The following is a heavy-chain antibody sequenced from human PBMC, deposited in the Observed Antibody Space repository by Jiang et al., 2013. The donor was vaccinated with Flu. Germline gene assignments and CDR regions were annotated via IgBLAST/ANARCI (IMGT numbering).Heavy chain of an antibody. CDR2: INTNTGNP. J-gene: IGHJ5*02. CDR1: GYTFTTYG. CDR3: ARDPSQYLHPIVLVPAVPNWFDP. Sequence: QSGSELKKPGASVKVSCKTSGYTFTTYGLNWVRQAPGQGLEWMGWINTNTGNPTYAQGFTGRFVFSLDTSVNTAYLQISSLKAEDTAVYYCARDPSQYLHPIVLVPAVPNWFDPWGQGTLVTVSS. V-gene: IGHV7-4-1*02. D-gene: IGHD2-2*01.